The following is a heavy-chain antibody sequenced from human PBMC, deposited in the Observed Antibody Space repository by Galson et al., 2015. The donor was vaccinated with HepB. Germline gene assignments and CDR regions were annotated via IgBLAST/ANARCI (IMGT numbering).Heavy chain of an antibody. V-gene: IGHV1-18*04. CDR1: GYIFTTYG. Sequence: SVKVSCKASGYIFTTYGIFWVRQAPGQGLEWMGWISTCNDVTNYAQKFQGRVTMTTDTSTSTAYLELRSLRSDDTAVYYCAKDNDHNFDYWGQGTLVTVSS. CDR2: ISTCNDVT. D-gene: IGHD2-8*01. J-gene: IGHJ4*02. CDR3: AKDNDHNFDY.